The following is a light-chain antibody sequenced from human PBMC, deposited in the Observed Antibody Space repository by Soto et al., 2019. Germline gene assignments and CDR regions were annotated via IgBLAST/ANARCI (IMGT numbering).Light chain of an antibody. Sequence: DIVMTQSPDSLAVSLGERVTINCRSSQNVLYNSNNKNYLAWYQQKPGQPPKLLIYWASTRESGVPDRFSGSGSGTDFTLTISSLQAEDVAVYYCQQYYSIPLTFGGGTKVEIK. CDR2: WAS. CDR3: QQYYSIPLT. CDR1: QNVLYNSNNKNY. V-gene: IGKV4-1*01. J-gene: IGKJ4*01.